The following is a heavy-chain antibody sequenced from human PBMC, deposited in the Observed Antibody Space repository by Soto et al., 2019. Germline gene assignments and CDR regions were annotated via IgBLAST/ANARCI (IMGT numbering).Heavy chain of an antibody. Sequence: QLVESGGGVVQPGRSLRLSCAASGFTFSSYAMHWVRQAPGKGPEWVAVLSYDGNNKYYSDSVKGRFTISRDNSKNTLYLQMNSLRAEDTAVYYCARGAARALIYYYGMDVWGQGTTVTVSS. CDR1: GFTFSSYA. CDR2: LSYDGNNK. J-gene: IGHJ6*02. D-gene: IGHD2-15*01. CDR3: ARGAARALIYYYGMDV. V-gene: IGHV3-30-3*01.